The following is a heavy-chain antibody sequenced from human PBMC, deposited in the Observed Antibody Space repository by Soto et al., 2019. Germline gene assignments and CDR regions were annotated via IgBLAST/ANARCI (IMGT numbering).Heavy chain of an antibody. V-gene: IGHV3-48*02. Sequence: EVQLVESGGGLVQPGGSLRLSCAASGFTFSSYSMNWVRQAPGKGLEWFSYISSVSNTIYYAGSVKGRFTISRDNAKNSLYLQMNRLRDEDTAVYYCARVGYSSPFDYWGQGTLLTVSS. CDR2: ISSVSNTI. CDR1: GFTFSSYS. CDR3: ARVGYSSPFDY. J-gene: IGHJ4*02. D-gene: IGHD5-18*01.